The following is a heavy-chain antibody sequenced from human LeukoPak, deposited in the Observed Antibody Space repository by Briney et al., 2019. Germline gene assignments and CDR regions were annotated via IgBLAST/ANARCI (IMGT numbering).Heavy chain of an antibody. J-gene: IGHJ6*02. CDR2: IYYSGST. CDR1: GGSISGYY. D-gene: IGHD5-18*01. CDR3: ARRGYSYGAYYYGMDV. Sequence: NSSETLSLTCTVSGGSISGYYWTWFRQPPGKGLEWIGYIYYSGSTNYNPSLKSRVTISVDTSKNQFSLKLSSVTAADTAVYYCARRGYSYGAYYYGMDVWGQGTTVTVSS. V-gene: IGHV4-59*01.